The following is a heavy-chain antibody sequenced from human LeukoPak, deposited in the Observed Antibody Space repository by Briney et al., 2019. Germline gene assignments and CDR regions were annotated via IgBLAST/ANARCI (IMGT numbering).Heavy chain of an antibody. Sequence: SVKVSCKASGYIFTSYGISWVRQAPGQGLEWMGGIIPIFGTANYAQKFQGRVTITADESTSTAYMELSSLRSEDTAVYYCARSSLYYYYGMDVWGQGTTVTVSS. CDR3: ARSSLYYYYGMDV. V-gene: IGHV1-69*13. CDR1: GYIFTSYG. CDR2: IIPIFGTA. J-gene: IGHJ6*02.